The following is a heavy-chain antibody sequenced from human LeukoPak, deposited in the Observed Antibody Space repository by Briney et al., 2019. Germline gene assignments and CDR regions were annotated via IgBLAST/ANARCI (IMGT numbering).Heavy chain of an antibody. CDR1: GFTFSSYS. Sequence: PGGSLRLSCAASGFTFSSYSMNWVRQAPGKGLEWVANIKQDGSEKYHVDSVKGRFTISRDNAKNSLYLQMNSLRAEDTAVYYCARVGGEYSGGSWDYGFDYWGQGTLVTVSS. J-gene: IGHJ4*02. CDR2: IKQDGSEK. V-gene: IGHV3-7*01. D-gene: IGHD2-15*01. CDR3: ARVGGEYSGGSWDYGFDY.